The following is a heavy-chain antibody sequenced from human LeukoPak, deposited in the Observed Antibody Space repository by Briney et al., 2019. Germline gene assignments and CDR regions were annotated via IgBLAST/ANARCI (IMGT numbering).Heavy chain of an antibody. Sequence: ASVKVSCKASGGTFSSYAISWVRQAPGQGLEWMGGIIPIFGTANYAQKFQGRVTITADESTSTAYMELSSLRSEDTAVYYCAREGDSSGWSYYFDYWGQGTLATVSS. CDR1: GGTFSSYA. D-gene: IGHD6-13*01. CDR3: AREGDSSGWSYYFDY. J-gene: IGHJ4*02. V-gene: IGHV1-69*13. CDR2: IIPIFGTA.